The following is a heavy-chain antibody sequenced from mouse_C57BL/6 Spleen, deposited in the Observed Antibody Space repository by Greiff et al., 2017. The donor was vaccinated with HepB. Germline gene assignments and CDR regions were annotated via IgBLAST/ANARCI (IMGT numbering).Heavy chain of an antibody. D-gene: IGHD2-12*01. CDR2: ISDGGSFT. CDR1: GFTFSSYA. V-gene: IGHV5-4*03. J-gene: IGHJ4*01. CDR3: ARAYEYYAMDY. Sequence: EVKVVESGGGLVKPGGYLKLSCAASGFTFSSYAMSWVRQTPEKRLEWVATISDGGSFTYYPDNVKGRFTISRDNAKNNLYLQMSHLKSEDTAMYYCARAYEYYAMDYWGQGTSVTVSS.